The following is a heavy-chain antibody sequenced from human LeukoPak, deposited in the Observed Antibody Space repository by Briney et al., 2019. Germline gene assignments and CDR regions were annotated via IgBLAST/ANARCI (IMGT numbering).Heavy chain of an antibody. J-gene: IGHJ4*02. CDR2: FDPEDGET. CDR3: ATDAGYSYGLDY. Sequence: ASVNVSCKVSGYTLTELSMHWVRQAPGKGLEWMGGFDPEDGETIYAQKFQGRVTMTEDTSTDTAYMELSSLRSEDTAVYYCATDAGYSYGLDYWGQGTLVTVSS. CDR1: GYTLTELS. V-gene: IGHV1-24*01. D-gene: IGHD5-18*01.